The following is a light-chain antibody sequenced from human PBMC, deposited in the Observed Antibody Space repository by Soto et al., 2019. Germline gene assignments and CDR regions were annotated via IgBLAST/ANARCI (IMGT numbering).Light chain of an antibody. CDR3: QQYDGSPPFT. CDR1: QSVSRSY. CDR2: GAS. V-gene: IGKV3-20*01. J-gene: IGKJ3*01. Sequence: EIVLTQSPGTLSLSPGERATLSCRASQSVSRSYLAWYQQKPGQAPRLLIYGASSRATGIQDRFSGSGSGTDFTLTISKLEPEDSAVYYCQQYDGSPPFTFGPGTKVDIK.